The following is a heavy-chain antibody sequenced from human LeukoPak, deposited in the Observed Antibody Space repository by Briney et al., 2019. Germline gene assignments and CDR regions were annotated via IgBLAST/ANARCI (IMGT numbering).Heavy chain of an antibody. J-gene: IGHJ4*02. CDR1: GGSISNSYY. CDR3: ASLHDYGDYLDY. CDR2: IYYSGST. V-gene: IGHV4-39*07. Sequence: SETLSLTCTVSGGSISNSYYWGWIRQPPGKGLEWIGSIYYSGSTYYNPSLKSRVTISVDTSKNQFSLKLSSVTAADTAVYYCASLHDYGDYLDYWGQGTLVTVSS. D-gene: IGHD4-17*01.